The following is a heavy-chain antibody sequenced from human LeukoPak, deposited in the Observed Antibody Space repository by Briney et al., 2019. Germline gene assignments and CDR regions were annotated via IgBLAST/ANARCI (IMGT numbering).Heavy chain of an antibody. D-gene: IGHD1-26*01. Sequence: GESLKISCKGSGYSFTSSWIGWVRQMPGKGLEWMGIIYPGDSDTRYSPSFQGQVTISTDKSISTAYLQWSSLKASDTAMYYCAIYSDTYYFDHWGQGTLVTVSS. V-gene: IGHV5-51*01. CDR2: IYPGDSDT. CDR3: AIYSDTYYFDH. CDR1: GYSFTSSW. J-gene: IGHJ4*02.